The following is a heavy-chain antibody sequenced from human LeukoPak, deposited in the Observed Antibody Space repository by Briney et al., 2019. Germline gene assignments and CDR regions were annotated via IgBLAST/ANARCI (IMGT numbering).Heavy chain of an antibody. CDR3: ARGGDINLAGIIDS. D-gene: IGHD6-19*01. V-gene: IGHV4-59*08. CDR1: GATVSDFY. CDR2: MFYNGRT. Sequence: SETLSLTCNVSGATVSDFYWTWIRQPPGKGLEWIGYMFYNGRTNYNPSLESRVTLSVDTSTNQFSLKWTSVTAADTALYYCARGGDINLAGIIDSWGQGTRVIVSS. J-gene: IGHJ4*02.